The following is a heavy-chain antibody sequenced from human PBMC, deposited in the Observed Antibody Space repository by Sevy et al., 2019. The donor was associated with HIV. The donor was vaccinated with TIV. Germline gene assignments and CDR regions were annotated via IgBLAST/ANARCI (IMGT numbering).Heavy chain of an antibody. CDR1: GFTFSDYG. D-gene: IGHD3-22*01. CDR3: AKEMGAWELTMRYFDY. CDR2: ISYDGSNG. J-gene: IGHJ4*02. Sequence: GGSLRLSCAASGFTFSDYGMHWVRQAPGKGLEWVAVISYDGSNGYYADSVKGRFTISRDNPKNTLYLQMNSLRPGDTAVYYCAKEMGAWELTMRYFDYWGQGTLVTVSS. V-gene: IGHV3-30*18.